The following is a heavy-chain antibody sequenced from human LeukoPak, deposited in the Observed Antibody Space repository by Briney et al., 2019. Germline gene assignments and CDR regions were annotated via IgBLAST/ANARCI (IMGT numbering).Heavy chain of an antibody. V-gene: IGHV3-23*01. CDR2: ITKNSGVST. CDR3: AVTGQFDY. CDR1: GFTFSSYA. J-gene: IGHJ4*02. Sequence: PGGSLRLSCAASGFTFSSYAMSWVRQAPGKGLEWVSPITKNSGVSTYYADSVKGRFTISRDNSKNTLYVQMNSLRAEDTAVYYCAVTGQFDYWGQGTLVTVSS.